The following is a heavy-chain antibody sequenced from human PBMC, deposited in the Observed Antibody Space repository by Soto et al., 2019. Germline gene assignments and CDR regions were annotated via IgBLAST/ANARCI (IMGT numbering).Heavy chain of an antibody. V-gene: IGHV1-69*13. D-gene: IGHD3-3*01. CDR1: GGTFSSYA. J-gene: IGHJ4*02. CDR3: ARVAQSYDFWSGYLDY. CDR2: IIPIFGTA. Sequence: SVKVSCKASGGTFSSYAISWVRQAPGQGLEWMGGIIPIFGTANYAQKFQGRVTITADESTSTAYMELSSLRSEDTAVYYCARVAQSYDFWSGYLDYWGQGTLVTVSS.